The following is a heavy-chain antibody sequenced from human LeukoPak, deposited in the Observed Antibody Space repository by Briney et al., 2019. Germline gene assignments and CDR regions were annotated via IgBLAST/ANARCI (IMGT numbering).Heavy chain of an antibody. D-gene: IGHD2-15*01. V-gene: IGHV3-66*01. Sequence: PGGSLRLSCAASGFTFSSYAMSWVRQAPGKGLEWVSVIYSGGSTYYADSVKGRFTISRDNSKNTLYLQMNSLRAEDTAVYYCARSGSSWYYYYGMDVWGQGTTVTVSS. CDR2: IYSGGST. CDR1: GFTFSSYA. J-gene: IGHJ6*02. CDR3: ARSGSSWYYYYGMDV.